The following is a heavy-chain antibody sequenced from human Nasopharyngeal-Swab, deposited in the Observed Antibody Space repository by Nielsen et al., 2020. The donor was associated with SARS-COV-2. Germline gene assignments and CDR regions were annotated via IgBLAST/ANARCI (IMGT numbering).Heavy chain of an antibody. V-gene: IGHV4-39*07. D-gene: IGHD6-13*01. J-gene: IGHJ6*02. CDR1: GGSISSSGYS. CDR2: IYYSGST. Sequence: AHTLSLTCTVAGGSISSSGYSWDWIRQPPGKGLEWTGSIYYSGSTYYNPSLKSPGTIAVDRSQNQFSLKLSSVPAADTAFGDGVGRSWYGDYYYYYGMDVWGQGTTVTVSS. CDR3: VGRSWYGDYYYYYGMDV.